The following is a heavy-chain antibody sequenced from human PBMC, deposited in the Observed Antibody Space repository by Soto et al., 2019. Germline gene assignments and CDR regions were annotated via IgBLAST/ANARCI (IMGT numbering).Heavy chain of an antibody. CDR3: ARGQLWFGELDH. D-gene: IGHD3-10*01. CDR2: IYHSGST. J-gene: IGHJ5*02. V-gene: IGHV4-30-2*01. CDR1: GVSISSGGSS. Sequence: LSVTCGVSGVSISSGGSSRSWIRQPPGKGMEWIGYIYHSGSTYYNPSLKSRVTISVDTSTNQFSLKLSSVTAADTAFYYCARGQLWFGELDHWGQGTMVTVSS.